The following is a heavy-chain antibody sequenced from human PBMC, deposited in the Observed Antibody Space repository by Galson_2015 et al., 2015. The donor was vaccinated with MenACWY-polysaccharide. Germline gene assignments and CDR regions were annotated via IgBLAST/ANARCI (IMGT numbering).Heavy chain of an antibody. J-gene: IGHJ3*02. Sequence: SVKVSCKVSGYTLTELSMHWVRQAPGKGLEWMGGFDPEDGETIYAQKFQGGVTMTEDTSTDTAYMELSSLRSEDTAVYYCATLPKRAYYYDSSGSHAFDIWGQGTMVTVSS. V-gene: IGHV1-24*01. D-gene: IGHD3-22*01. CDR1: GYTLTELS. CDR3: ATLPKRAYYYDSSGSHAFDI. CDR2: FDPEDGET.